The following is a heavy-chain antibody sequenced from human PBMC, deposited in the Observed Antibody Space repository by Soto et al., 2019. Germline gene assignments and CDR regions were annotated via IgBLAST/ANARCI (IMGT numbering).Heavy chain of an antibody. CDR3: ARDSGSYMYVSD. V-gene: IGHV1-18*01. CDR2: ISAYNGET. D-gene: IGHD1-26*01. CDR1: GYTFTSSG. J-gene: IGHJ4*02. Sequence: QVQLVQSGAEVKKPGASVKVSCKASGYTFTSSGFSWVRQAPGQGLEWMAWISAYNGETHYAQKFQGRVTMTTDTSTRTYYMELRSLRYDDTAVYYCARDSGSYMYVSDWGQGTLVTVSS.